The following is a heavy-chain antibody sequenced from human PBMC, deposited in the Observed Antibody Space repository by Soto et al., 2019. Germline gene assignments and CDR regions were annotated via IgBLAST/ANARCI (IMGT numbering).Heavy chain of an antibody. J-gene: IGHJ4*02. V-gene: IGHV5-51*01. CDR3: ARQCYCRSNSCYKDNYFDD. CDR1: GYSFAGYC. Sequence: LXISGTVSGYSFAGYCIGWLRQMPGKGLEWMGIIYPGDSDTRYSPSFQGQVTISADKSISTAYLQWSSLKASDTAMYYCARQCYCRSNSCYKDNYFDDWGQGTLVTVPS. D-gene: IGHD2-2*02. CDR2: IYPGDSDT.